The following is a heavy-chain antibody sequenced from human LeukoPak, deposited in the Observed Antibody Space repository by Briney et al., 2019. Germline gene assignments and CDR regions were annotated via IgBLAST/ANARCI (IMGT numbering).Heavy chain of an antibody. CDR2: ISSSSSYI. CDR3: ARHPYIAVAGTYYYYGMDV. D-gene: IGHD6-19*01. V-gene: IGHV3-21*01. Sequence: GGSLRLSCAASGFTFSSYSMNWVRQAPGKGLEWVSSISSSSSYIYYADSVKGRFTISRDNAKNSLYLQMNSLRAEDTAVYYCARHPYIAVAGTYYYYGMDVWGQGTTVTVS. CDR1: GFTFSSYS. J-gene: IGHJ6*02.